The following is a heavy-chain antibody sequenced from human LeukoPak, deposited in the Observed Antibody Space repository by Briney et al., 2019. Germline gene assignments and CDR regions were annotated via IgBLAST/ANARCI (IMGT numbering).Heavy chain of an antibody. Sequence: ASVKASCKASGYSLTSFDINWVRQGSGQGLEWMGWMNPKRGNTGYAPRFQGRVTITRDTSINTAFMELSSLRPDDTAIYYCARGGSSSSYYNNYGMDVWGQGTTITVSS. J-gene: IGHJ6*02. V-gene: IGHV1-8*01. CDR2: MNPKRGNT. D-gene: IGHD6-13*01. CDR3: ARGGSSSSYYNNYGMDV. CDR1: GYSLTSFD.